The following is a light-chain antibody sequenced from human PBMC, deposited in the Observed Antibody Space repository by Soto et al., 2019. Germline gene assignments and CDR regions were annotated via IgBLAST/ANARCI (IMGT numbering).Light chain of an antibody. CDR1: QNVSSN. Sequence: ERAMTQSPATLSVSPGERAARSCRASQNVSSNLAWYQQKPGQAPRLLIYLASNRAAGVPARFSGSGSATDFTLTISRLEPEDFAVYYCQQYGSSVWTFGQGTKVDIK. V-gene: IGKV3-20*01. CDR3: QQYGSSVWT. CDR2: LAS. J-gene: IGKJ1*01.